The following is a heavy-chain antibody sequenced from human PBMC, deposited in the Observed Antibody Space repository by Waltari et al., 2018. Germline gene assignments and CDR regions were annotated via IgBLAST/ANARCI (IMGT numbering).Heavy chain of an antibody. V-gene: IGHV3-23*01. CDR1: GFTFSSYA. Sequence: EVQLLESGGGLVQPGGSLRLSCAASGFTFSSYAMSWVRQAPGKGLEWVSAISGSGGSTYYADSVKGRFTISRDNSKNTLYLQMNSLRAEDTAVYYCAKSRWGDFWSGYYVDYWGQGTLVTVSS. CDR3: AKSRWGDFWSGYYVDY. D-gene: IGHD3-3*01. CDR2: ISGSGGST. J-gene: IGHJ4*02.